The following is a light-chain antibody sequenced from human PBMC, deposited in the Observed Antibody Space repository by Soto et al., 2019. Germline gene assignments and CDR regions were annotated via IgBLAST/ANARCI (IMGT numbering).Light chain of an antibody. CDR1: SSNIGRNT. J-gene: IGLJ1*01. V-gene: IGLV1-44*01. CDR3: AAWDDSLNGYV. Sequence: QSVLPQPPSASGTPGQRVTISCSGSSSNIGRNTVNWYQQLPGTAPKLLIYINNQRPSGVPDRFSGSKSGTSASLAISGLQSEDEADYYCAAWDDSLNGYVFGTGTKVTVL. CDR2: INN.